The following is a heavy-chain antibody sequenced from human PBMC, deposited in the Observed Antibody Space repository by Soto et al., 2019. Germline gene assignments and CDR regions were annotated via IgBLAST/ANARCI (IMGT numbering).Heavy chain of an antibody. D-gene: IGHD1-7*01. Sequence: EVQLLESGGGLVQPGGSLRLSCAAPGFTFSSYAMSWVRQAPGKGLEWVSAISGSGGSTYYADSVKGRFTISRDNSKNTLYLEMSSLRAEETAVYYCAKNWNYGLYAFDIWGQGRMVGVSS. CDR2: ISGSGGST. J-gene: IGHJ3*02. V-gene: IGHV3-23*01. CDR3: AKNWNYGLYAFDI. CDR1: GFTFSSYA.